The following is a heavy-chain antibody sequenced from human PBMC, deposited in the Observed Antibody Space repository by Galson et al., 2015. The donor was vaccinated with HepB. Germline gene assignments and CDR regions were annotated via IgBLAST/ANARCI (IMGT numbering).Heavy chain of an antibody. CDR3: AKDGGGVWLPLDY. CDR1: GFTFSSYG. J-gene: IGHJ4*02. D-gene: IGHD3-22*01. V-gene: IGHV3-30*18. CDR2: FSYDGSNK. Sequence: SLRLSCAASGFTFSSYGMHWVRQAPGKGLEWVAVFSYDGSNKYFADSVKGRFTISRDNSKNTLYLQMNSLRAEDTAVYYCAKDGGGVWLPLDYWGQGTLVTVSS.